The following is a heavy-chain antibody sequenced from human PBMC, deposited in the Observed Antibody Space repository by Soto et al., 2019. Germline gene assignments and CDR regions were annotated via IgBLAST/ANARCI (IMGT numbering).Heavy chain of an antibody. V-gene: IGHV4-30-4*01. D-gene: IGHD3-10*01. J-gene: IGHJ4*02. CDR1: GGSTSSGDYY. Sequence: PSETLSLTCSVSGGSTSSGDYYWSWIRQPPGKGLEWIGYIYYSGTTHYSPSLKSRVTISPDRSKNQFSLKVSSLTAADTAVYYCARDYGSGSGPEYWCQGTLVTVSS. CDR2: IYYSGTT. CDR3: ARDYGSGSGPEY.